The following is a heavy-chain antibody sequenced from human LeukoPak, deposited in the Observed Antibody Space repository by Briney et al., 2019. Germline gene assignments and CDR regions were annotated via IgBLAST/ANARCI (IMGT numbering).Heavy chain of an antibody. D-gene: IGHD5-12*01. CDR3: AKNSGYDNTLFDY. CDR2: IYSGGST. Sequence: PGVSLRLSCAASGFTVSSNYMSWVRQAPGKGLEWVSVIYSGGSTYYADSVKGRFTISRDNSKNTLYPQMNSLRAEDTAVYYCAKNSGYDNTLFDYWGQGTLVTVSS. CDR1: GFTVSSNY. J-gene: IGHJ4*02. V-gene: IGHV3-53*01.